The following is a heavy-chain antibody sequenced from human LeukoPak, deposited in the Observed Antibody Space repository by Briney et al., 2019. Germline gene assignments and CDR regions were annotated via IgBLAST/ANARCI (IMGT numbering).Heavy chain of an antibody. D-gene: IGHD3-22*01. CDR2: IYSGGST. J-gene: IGHJ4*02. CDR3: ARHYYYDSSGYWALY. Sequence: GGSLRLSCAASGFTVSSNYMSWVRQAPGKGLEWVSVIYSGGSTYYADSVKGRFTISRDNSMNTLYLQMNSLRAEDTAVYYCARHYYYDSSGYWALYWGQGTLVTVSS. V-gene: IGHV3-53*01. CDR1: GFTVSSNY.